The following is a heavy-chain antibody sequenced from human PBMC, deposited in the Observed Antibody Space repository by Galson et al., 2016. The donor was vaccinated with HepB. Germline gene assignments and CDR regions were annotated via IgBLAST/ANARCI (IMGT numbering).Heavy chain of an antibody. V-gene: IGHV4-4*02. D-gene: IGHD4-23*01. J-gene: IGHJ5*02. CDR2: AYHLGYT. CDR1: GDSITSDSW. CDR3: ARGTTAVKYGNWFDP. Sequence: ETLSLTCAVSGDSITSDSWWSWVRQSPAKGLEWIGEAYHLGYTSYHPSLKSRVATFLDNSKNQFSLILHSVTAADTAIYYCARGTTAVKYGNWFDPWGLGTLVTVSS.